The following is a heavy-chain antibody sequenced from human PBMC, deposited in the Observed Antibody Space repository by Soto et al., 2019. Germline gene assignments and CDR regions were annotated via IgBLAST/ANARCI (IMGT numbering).Heavy chain of an antibody. Sequence: ASVKVSCKASGYTFTSYYMHWVRQAPGQGLEWMGIINPSGGSTSYAQKFQGRVTMTRDTSTSTVYMELSSLRSEDTAVYYCARDYERGWIQLWHAFDIWGQGTMVTVS. D-gene: IGHD5-18*01. CDR3: ARDYERGWIQLWHAFDI. V-gene: IGHV1-46*01. CDR2: INPSGGST. CDR1: GYTFTSYY. J-gene: IGHJ3*02.